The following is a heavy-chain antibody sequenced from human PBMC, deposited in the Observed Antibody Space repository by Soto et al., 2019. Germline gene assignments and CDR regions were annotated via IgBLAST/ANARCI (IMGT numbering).Heavy chain of an antibody. J-gene: IGHJ4*02. V-gene: IGHV3-23*01. D-gene: IGHD6-19*01. CDR2: ISGSGDST. CDR1: GFTFSSYA. CDR3: AKRTSGWYFDY. Sequence: EVQLLESGGGLVQPGGSLRLSCAASGFTFSSYAMSWVRQAPGKGLEWVSVISGSGDSTYYADSVKGRFTISRDNSKNTLCLQMNSLRAEETAVYYCAKRTSGWYFDYWGQGTLVTVSS.